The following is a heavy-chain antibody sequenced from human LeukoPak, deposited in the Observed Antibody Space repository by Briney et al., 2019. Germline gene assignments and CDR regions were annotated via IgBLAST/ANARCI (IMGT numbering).Heavy chain of an antibody. D-gene: IGHD2-15*01. J-gene: IGHJ6*03. Sequence: ASVKVSCKASGGTFSSYAISWVRQAPGQGLEWMGGVIPIFGTANYAQKLQGRVTITADESTSTAYMELSSLRSEDTAVYYSARRYCSGGSCTHYYYYYMDVWGKGTTVTVSS. CDR3: ARRYCSGGSCTHYYYYYMDV. CDR2: VIPIFGTA. CDR1: GGTFSSYA. V-gene: IGHV1-69*01.